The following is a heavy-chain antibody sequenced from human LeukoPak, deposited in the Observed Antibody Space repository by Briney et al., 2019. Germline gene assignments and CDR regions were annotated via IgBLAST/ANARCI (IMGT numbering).Heavy chain of an antibody. CDR2: IKEDGSAK. Sequence: GGSLRLSCTASGFTFSRYWMTWVRQAPGKGLEWVANIKEDGSAKYYVDSMKGRFTISRDNAKNSLYLQVNSLRAEDTAVYYCARDSPGYGGYSYWGQGTLVTVSS. J-gene: IGHJ4*02. V-gene: IGHV3-7*04. D-gene: IGHD5-12*01. CDR3: ARDSPGYGGYSY. CDR1: GFTFSRYW.